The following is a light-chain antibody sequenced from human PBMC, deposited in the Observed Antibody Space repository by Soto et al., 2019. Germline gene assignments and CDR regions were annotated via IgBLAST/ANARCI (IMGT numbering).Light chain of an antibody. V-gene: IGLV1-51*01. Sequence: QSVLTQPPSVSATPGQKVTISCSGGSSNIGNNYVSWYQQLPGTAPKLLIYDNNKRPSGIPDRFSGSKSGTSATLGITGLPTGDEADYYCETWDSTLRAAVFGGGTQLTVL. CDR3: ETWDSTLRAAV. J-gene: IGLJ7*01. CDR1: SSNIGNNY. CDR2: DNN.